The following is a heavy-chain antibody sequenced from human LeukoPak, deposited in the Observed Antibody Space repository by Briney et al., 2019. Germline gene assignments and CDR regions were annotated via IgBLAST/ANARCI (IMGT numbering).Heavy chain of an antibody. Sequence: ASLKVSCKASGYTFTSYGISWVRQAPGQGLEWMGWISAYNGNTNYAQKLQGRVTMTTDTSTSTAYMELRSLRSDDTAVYYCARGSSSTSSGSYRNWFDPWGQGTLVTVSS. CDR1: GYTFTSYG. J-gene: IGHJ5*02. V-gene: IGHV1-18*01. D-gene: IGHD1-26*01. CDR2: ISAYNGNT. CDR3: ARGSSSTSSGSYRNWFDP.